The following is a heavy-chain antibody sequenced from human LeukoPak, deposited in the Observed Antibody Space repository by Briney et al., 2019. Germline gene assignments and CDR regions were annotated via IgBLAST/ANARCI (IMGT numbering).Heavy chain of an antibody. D-gene: IGHD5-18*01. CDR2: IYYSGST. Sequence: SETLSLTCTVSGGSISSSSYYWGWIRQPPGKGLEWIGSIYYSGSTYYNPSLKSRVTISVDTSKNQFSLKLSSVTAADTAVYYCAIVSPQLWLDYWGQGTLVTVSS. J-gene: IGHJ4*02. V-gene: IGHV4-39*07. CDR1: GGSISSSSYY. CDR3: AIVSPQLWLDY.